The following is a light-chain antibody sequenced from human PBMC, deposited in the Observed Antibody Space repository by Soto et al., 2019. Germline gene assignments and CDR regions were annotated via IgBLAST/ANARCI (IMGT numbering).Light chain of an antibody. CDR3: QQSFSSPRT. J-gene: IGKJ1*01. CDR1: QTISSH. CDR2: AAS. V-gene: IGKV1-39*01. Sequence: DIQMTPSPSSLSASVGDRVTITCRTSQTISSHLNWYQQKQGKAPKLLVYAASSLQSGVPSRFSGSGSGTDFTLTISSLQPEDFATYYCQQSFSSPRTFGQGTKVEIK.